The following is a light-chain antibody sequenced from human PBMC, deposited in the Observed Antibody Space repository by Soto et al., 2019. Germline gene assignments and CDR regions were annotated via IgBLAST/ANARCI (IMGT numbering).Light chain of an antibody. CDR3: QFEWT. V-gene: IGKV3-15*01. J-gene: IGKJ1*01. CDR2: GAS. CDR1: QSISSN. Sequence: EIVMTQSPATLSVSPGDRATLSCRASQSISSNLVWYQQKPGQAPRLLIYGASTRATGIPARFSGSGSGTEFTLTISSVQSEDFAVYYCQFEWTFGQGTKVEIK.